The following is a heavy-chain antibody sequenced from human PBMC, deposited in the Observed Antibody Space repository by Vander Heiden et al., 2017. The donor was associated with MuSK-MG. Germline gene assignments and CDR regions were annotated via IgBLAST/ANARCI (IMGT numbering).Heavy chain of an antibody. CDR2: INHSGST. J-gene: IGHJ1*01. CDR1: GGSFSAYY. Sequence: QVQLQQWGAGLLKPSETLSLTCAVYGGSFSAYYWSWIRQPPGKGLEWIGEINHSGSTNYNPSLKSRVTISVDTSKNQFSLKLSSVTAADTAVYYCARGPSADYVSLAEFFQYWGQGTLVTVSS. V-gene: IGHV4-34*01. D-gene: IGHD3-16*01. CDR3: ARGPSADYVSLAEFFQY.